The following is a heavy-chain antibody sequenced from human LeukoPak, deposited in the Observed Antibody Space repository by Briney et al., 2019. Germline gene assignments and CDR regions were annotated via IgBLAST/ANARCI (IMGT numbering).Heavy chain of an antibody. CDR2: ISGGGDYT. V-gene: IGHV3-23*01. CDR1: GFRFDRFV. J-gene: IGHJ4*02. CDR3: AKGHTYDNTGYYRHFDS. D-gene: IGHD3-22*01. Sequence: GGSLRLSCAASGFRFDRFVMAWVRQAPGKGLAGVSSISGGGDYTYYTDSAKGRWTVARDNSKSTLYLQMHSLRDDDTALYYCAKGHTYDNTGYYRHFDSWGQGILVTVSS.